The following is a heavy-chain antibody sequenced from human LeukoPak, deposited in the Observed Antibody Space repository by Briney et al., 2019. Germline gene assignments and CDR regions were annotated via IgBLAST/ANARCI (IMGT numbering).Heavy chain of an antibody. CDR3: AKAETVYGGAYFGY. CDR2: ISYDGSNK. J-gene: IGHJ4*02. V-gene: IGHV3-30*04. Sequence: GGSLRPSCAASGFTFSSYAMHWVREAPGRGRGGVAVISYDGSNKYYADSVKGRFTISRDNSKNTLYLQMNSLRAEDTAVYYCAKAETVYGGAYFGYWGQGTLVTVSS. D-gene: IGHD3-16*01. CDR1: GFTFSSYA.